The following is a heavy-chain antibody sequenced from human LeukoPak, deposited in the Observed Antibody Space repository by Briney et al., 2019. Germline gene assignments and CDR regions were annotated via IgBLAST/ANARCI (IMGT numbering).Heavy chain of an antibody. CDR1: GFTFSSYS. Sequence: GGSLRLSCAASGFTFSSYSMNWVRQAPGKGLEWVSSISSSSSYIYYADSVKGRFTISRDNAKNSLYLQMNSLRAEDSAVYYCARVVVAATADAFDIWGQGTMVTVSS. CDR3: ARVVVAATADAFDI. D-gene: IGHD2-15*01. CDR2: ISSSSSYI. V-gene: IGHV3-21*01. J-gene: IGHJ3*02.